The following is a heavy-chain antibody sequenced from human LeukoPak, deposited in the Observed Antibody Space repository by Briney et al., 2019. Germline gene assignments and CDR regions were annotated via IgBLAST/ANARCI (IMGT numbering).Heavy chain of an antibody. D-gene: IGHD2-15*01. CDR1: RFTFSSYG. CDR2: ISYDGSHK. V-gene: IGHV3-30*18. J-gene: IGHJ4*02. CDR3: AKDLRDSRFLPRRYCSGGSCYQGIDY. Sequence: PGRSLRLSCAASRFTFSSYGIHWVRQAPGKGLEWVAVISYDGSHKYYADSVKGRFTISRDNSKNTLYLQMNSLRAEDTAVYYCAKDLRDSRFLPRRYCSGGSCYQGIDYWGQGTLVTVSS.